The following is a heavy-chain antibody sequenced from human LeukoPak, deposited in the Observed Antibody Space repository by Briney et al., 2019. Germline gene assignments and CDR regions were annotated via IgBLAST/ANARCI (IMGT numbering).Heavy chain of an antibody. V-gene: IGHV4-61*02. D-gene: IGHD3-10*01. CDR3: AKPPNYYGSATDAFDF. CDR1: GGSISSGSYY. CDR2: IYTSGST. Sequence: SETLSLTCTVSGGSISSGSYYWSWIRQPAGKGLEWIGRIYTSGSTNYNPSLKSRVTISVDTSKNQFSLKLSSVTAADTAVYYCAKPPNYYGSATDAFDFWGQGTMVTVSS. J-gene: IGHJ3*01.